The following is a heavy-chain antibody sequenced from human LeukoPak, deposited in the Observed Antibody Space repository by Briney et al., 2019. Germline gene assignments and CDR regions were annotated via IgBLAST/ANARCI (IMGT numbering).Heavy chain of an antibody. CDR2: IYYSGST. V-gene: IGHV4-31*03. Sequence: PSETLSLTCTVSGDSINSGVYYWSWIRQHPVKGLEWIGYIYYSGSTYYNPSLKSRVTISVDTSKNQFSLKLSSVTAADTAVYYCARVSFTYYDILTGEFDYWGQGTLVTVSS. J-gene: IGHJ4*02. CDR3: ARVSFTYYDILTGEFDY. D-gene: IGHD3-9*01. CDR1: GDSINSGVYY.